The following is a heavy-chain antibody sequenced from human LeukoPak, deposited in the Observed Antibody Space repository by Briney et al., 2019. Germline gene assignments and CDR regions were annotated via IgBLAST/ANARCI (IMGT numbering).Heavy chain of an antibody. CDR2: IHYSGST. J-gene: IGHJ4*02. Sequence: PSETLSLTCTVSGGSISSSSYYWAWIRQPPGKGLEWIGSIHYSGSTYYNPSLQSRVTISIDTSKNQFSLKLRFVTAADTAVYYCARDVWFGAGRTFDYWGQGTLVTVSS. V-gene: IGHV4-39*07. CDR1: GGSISSSSYY. CDR3: ARDVWFGAGRTFDY. D-gene: IGHD3-10*01.